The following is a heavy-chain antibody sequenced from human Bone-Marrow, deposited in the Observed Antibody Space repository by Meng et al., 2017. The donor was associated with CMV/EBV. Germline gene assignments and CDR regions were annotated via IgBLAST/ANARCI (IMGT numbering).Heavy chain of an antibody. Sequence: GGPLRLPCAASGFTFSSYSLNWVRQAPGKGLGWVPSISSSSSYISYADSVKGRFTISRDNAKNSLYLQMNSLRAEDTAVYYCARDRKYCSSTSCYTGRYYDYGMDVWGQGTTVTVSS. CDR1: GFTFSSYS. CDR3: ARDRKYCSSTSCYTGRYYDYGMDV. CDR2: ISSSSSYI. D-gene: IGHD2-2*02. V-gene: IGHV3-21*01. J-gene: IGHJ6*02.